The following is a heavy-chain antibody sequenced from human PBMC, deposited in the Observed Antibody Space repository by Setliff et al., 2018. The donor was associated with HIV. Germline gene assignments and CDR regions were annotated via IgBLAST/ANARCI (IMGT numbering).Heavy chain of an antibody. CDR1: GYSFTTYS. CDR2: IHTSTGKL. Sequence: ASVKVSCKASGYSFTTYSINWLRQAPGQGPEWMGWIHTSTGKLTYVRDFTGRFVFSLDTSGNTAFLQLSDLKTEDTAVYYCARNSPFPPSSGAHFDFWGQGTRGTVSS. D-gene: IGHD3-22*01. V-gene: IGHV7-4-1*02. J-gene: IGHJ4*02. CDR3: ARNSPFPPSSGAHFDF.